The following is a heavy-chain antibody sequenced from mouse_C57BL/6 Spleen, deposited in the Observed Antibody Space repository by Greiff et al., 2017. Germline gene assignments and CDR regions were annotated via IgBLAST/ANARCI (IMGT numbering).Heavy chain of an antibody. CDR3: AENSAGYGMYY. Sequence: QVQLQQSGPGLVQPSQSLSITCPVSGFSLTSYGVHWVRQSPGKGLAWLGVIWSGGSTDYNAAFMSRLSITKDNSKSQVFFKMNSLQADDTAIYSCAENSAGYGMYYWGQGTSVTVSS. CDR2: IWSGGST. D-gene: IGHD3-2*02. CDR1: GFSLTSYG. J-gene: IGHJ4*01. V-gene: IGHV2-5*01.